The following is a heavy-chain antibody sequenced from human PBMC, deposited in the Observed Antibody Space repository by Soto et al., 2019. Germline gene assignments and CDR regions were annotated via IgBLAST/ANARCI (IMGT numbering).Heavy chain of an antibody. CDR3: ARDQGYYESSGYFDY. D-gene: IGHD3-22*01. V-gene: IGHV3-11*01. Sequence: GVSLRLSCAASGFTFSDYYMSWIRQAPGKGLEWVSYISSSGSIIYYADSVKGRFTISRDNAKNSLYLQMNSLRAEDTAVYYCARDQGYYESSGYFDYWGQGTLVTVSS. CDR2: ISSSGSII. CDR1: GFTFSDYY. J-gene: IGHJ4*02.